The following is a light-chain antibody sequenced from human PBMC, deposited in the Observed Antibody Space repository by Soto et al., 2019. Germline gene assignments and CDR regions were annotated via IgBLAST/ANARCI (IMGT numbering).Light chain of an antibody. CDR1: SSDVGGYNY. J-gene: IGLJ1*01. Sequence: QSALNQPASVSGSPGQSITISCTGTSSDVGGYNYVSWYQQHPGKAPKLMIYDVSNRPSGVSNRFSGSKSGNTASLTISGLQAEDEADYYCSSYTSSRLHVFGTGTKVTVL. V-gene: IGLV2-14*03. CDR3: SSYTSSRLHV. CDR2: DVS.